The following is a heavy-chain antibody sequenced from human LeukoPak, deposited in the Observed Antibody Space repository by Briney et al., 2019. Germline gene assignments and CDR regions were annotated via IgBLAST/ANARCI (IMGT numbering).Heavy chain of an antibody. Sequence: GGSLRLSCAASGFTFSNYWMSWVRQAPGKGLAWVASMKHDGSDKYYVDSVKGRFTISRDNAKNSLYLQMNSLRAEDTAVYYCARDGGIAVAGDSFDIWGQGTMVTVS. J-gene: IGHJ3*02. CDR1: GFTFSNYW. CDR2: MKHDGSDK. V-gene: IGHV3-7*01. D-gene: IGHD6-19*01. CDR3: ARDGGIAVAGDSFDI.